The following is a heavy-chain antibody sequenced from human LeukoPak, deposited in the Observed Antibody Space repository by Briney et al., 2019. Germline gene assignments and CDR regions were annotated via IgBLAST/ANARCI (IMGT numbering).Heavy chain of an antibody. CDR1: GFTFSSYA. Sequence: GGSLRLSCAASGFTFSSYAMSWVRQAPGKAPEWVSGISGSGGSTYSADSVKGRFTISRDNSKNTLYLQMDTLRAEDTAVYYCARSIYASGSFYTFDIWGQGTMVTVSS. CDR3: ARSIYASGSFYTFDI. J-gene: IGHJ3*02. V-gene: IGHV3-23*01. D-gene: IGHD3-10*01. CDR2: ISGSGGST.